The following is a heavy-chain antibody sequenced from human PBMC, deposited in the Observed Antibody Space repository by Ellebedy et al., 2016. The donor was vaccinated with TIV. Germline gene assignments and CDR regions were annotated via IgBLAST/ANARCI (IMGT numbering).Heavy chain of an antibody. CDR2: IIPIFGTA. D-gene: IGHD1-26*01. CDR3: ARFELDSGSYLPFDY. J-gene: IGHJ4*02. Sequence: SVKVSCXASGGTFSSYAISWVRQAPGQGLEWMGGIIPIFGTANYAQKFQGRVTITADKSTSTAYMELSSLRSEDTAVYYCARFELDSGSYLPFDYWGQGTLVTVSS. CDR1: GGTFSSYA. V-gene: IGHV1-69*06.